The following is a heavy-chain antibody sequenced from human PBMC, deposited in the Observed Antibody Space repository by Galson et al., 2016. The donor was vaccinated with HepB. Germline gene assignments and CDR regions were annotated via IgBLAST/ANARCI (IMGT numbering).Heavy chain of an antibody. CDR3: TNDVGLVMFGL. J-gene: IGHJ4*02. V-gene: IGHV3-23*01. D-gene: IGHD2/OR15-2a*01. CDR1: GFSFSDYA. Sequence: SLRLSCAVSGFSFSDYAMSWVRQGPGKRLEWVSTISSDGDNKHYLDSVKGRFTVSRDNSKNTLDLQMNSLRAEDTAVYYCTNDVGLVMFGLRGRGTLVTVSS. CDR2: ISSDGDNK.